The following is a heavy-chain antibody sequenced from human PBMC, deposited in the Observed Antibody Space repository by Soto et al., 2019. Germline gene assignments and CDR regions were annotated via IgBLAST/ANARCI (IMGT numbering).Heavy chain of an antibody. J-gene: IGHJ4*02. V-gene: IGHV3-23*01. CDR2: ISGSGGST. CDR1: GFTFSNYA. Sequence: PGGSLRLSCAASGFTFSNYAMSWVRQAPGKGLEWVSVISGSGGSTHFADFAKGRFTISRDNSNNTLYLQMNSLRTEDTAVYYCAKTKAWTYFDYWGQGSLVTVSS. CDR3: AKTKAWTYFDY.